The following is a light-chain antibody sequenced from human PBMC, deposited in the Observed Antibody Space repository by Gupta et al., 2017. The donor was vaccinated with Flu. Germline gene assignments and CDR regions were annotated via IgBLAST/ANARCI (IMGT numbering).Light chain of an antibody. J-gene: IGKJ2*01. CDR1: QSVSSSY. CDR3: KHFGSSPYT. V-gene: IGKV3-20*01. Sequence: GTLSLSPGERATLSCRASQSVSSSYLAWYQQKPGQAPRLLIYGASSRATGIPDRFSGSGSGTDFTLTISRLEPEDFAMYYCKHFGSSPYTFG. CDR2: GAS.